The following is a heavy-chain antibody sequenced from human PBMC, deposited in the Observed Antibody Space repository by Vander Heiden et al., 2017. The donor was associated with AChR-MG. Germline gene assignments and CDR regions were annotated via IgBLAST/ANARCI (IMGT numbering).Heavy chain of an antibody. CDR2: ISSSSSYI. Sequence: EVQLVESGGGLVKPGGSLRLSCAASGFTFRGYSRNWVRQAPGKGLEWVSSISSSSSYIYYADSVKGRFTISRDNAKNSLYLQMNSLRAEDTAVYYCARASLNGMAVARFDYWGQGTLVTVSS. V-gene: IGHV3-21*01. D-gene: IGHD6-19*01. CDR3: ARASLNGMAVARFDY. J-gene: IGHJ4*02. CDR1: GFTFRGYS.